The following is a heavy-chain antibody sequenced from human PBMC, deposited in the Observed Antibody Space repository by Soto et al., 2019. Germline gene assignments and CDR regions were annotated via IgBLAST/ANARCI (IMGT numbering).Heavy chain of an antibody. D-gene: IGHD4-17*01. J-gene: IGHJ3*02. CDR1: GYTFTSYG. Sequence: ASVKVSCKASGYTFTSYGISWVRQAPGQGLDWMGWTSAYNGNTNYAQKLQGRVIMTTDTSTSTAYMELRSLRSDDTAVYYCARATVTQWGAFDIWGQGTMVTVSS. CDR2: TSAYNGNT. CDR3: ARATVTQWGAFDI. V-gene: IGHV1-18*01.